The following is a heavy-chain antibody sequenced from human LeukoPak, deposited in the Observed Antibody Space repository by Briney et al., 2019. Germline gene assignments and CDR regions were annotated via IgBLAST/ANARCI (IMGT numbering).Heavy chain of an antibody. J-gene: IGHJ4*02. CDR3: ARDNTMSGSYIG. D-gene: IGHD1-26*01. CDR2: IYYSGST. CDR1: AGSISSSSYY. Sequence: SETQSLTCTVSAGSISSSSYYWGWIRQPPGKGLERIGSIYYSGSTYYNPSLKSRVTISVDTSNNQFSLKLSSVTAADTVVYYCARDNTMSGSYIGWGQGTVVTVCS. V-gene: IGHV4-39*07.